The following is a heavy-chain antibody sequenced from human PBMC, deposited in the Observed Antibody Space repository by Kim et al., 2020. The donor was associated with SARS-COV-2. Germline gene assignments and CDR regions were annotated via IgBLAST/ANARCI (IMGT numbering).Heavy chain of an antibody. D-gene: IGHD3-16*02. CDR2: ISDRSGTT. CDR3: AKSKGGVFGHVDY. J-gene: IGHJ4*02. V-gene: IGHV3-23*01. CDR1: GFTFSNYA. Sequence: GGSLRLSCAASGFTFSNYAMNWVRQAPGKGLEWVSVISDRSGTTYYADSVKGRFTISRDNSKNTLYLQMNSLRAEDTAVYYCAKSKGGVFGHVDYWGQGTLVTVSS.